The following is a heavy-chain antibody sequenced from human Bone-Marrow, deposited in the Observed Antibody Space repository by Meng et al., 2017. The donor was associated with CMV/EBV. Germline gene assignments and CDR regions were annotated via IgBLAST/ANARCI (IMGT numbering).Heavy chain of an antibody. CDR1: GGTGSSHT. D-gene: IGHD5-12*01. CDR2: IIPTLGTT. V-gene: IGHV1-69*08. Sequence: SVKVSCKASGGTGSSHTISWVRQAPGQGLQWMGKIIPTLGTTKYAQQFQGRVTITADKSTNTAYMELSSLIFDDTAVYYCAKEGRLGFDPWGQGYLVTVSS. J-gene: IGHJ5*02. CDR3: AKEGRLGFDP.